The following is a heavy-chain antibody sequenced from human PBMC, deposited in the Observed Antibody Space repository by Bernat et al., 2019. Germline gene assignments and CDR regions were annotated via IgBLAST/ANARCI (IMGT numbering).Heavy chain of an antibody. CDR2: ISYDGSIN. CDR1: GFTFSAYA. V-gene: IGHV3-30-3*01. D-gene: IGHD2-15*01. CDR3: ARDRRYCSGGSCFNEGGKSIDN. J-gene: IGHJ4*02. Sequence: QVQLVESGGGVVQPERSLRLSCAASGFTFSAYALHWVRQAPGKGLEWVALISYDGSINEYAASVKGRFTISRDNSKNTLYLQMNSLTAEDTAVYYCARDRRYCSGGSCFNEGGKSIDNWGQGTLVTVSS.